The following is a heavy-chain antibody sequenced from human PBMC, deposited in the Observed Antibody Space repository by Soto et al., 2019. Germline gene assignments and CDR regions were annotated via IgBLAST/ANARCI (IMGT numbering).Heavy chain of an antibody. J-gene: IGHJ5*02. CDR2: IYYSGST. V-gene: IGHV4-39*01. CDR3: ARRERAAGTDWWFDP. D-gene: IGHD6-13*01. CDR1: GGSICSSSFH. Sequence: SETLSLTCTVSGGSICSSSFHWGWIRQSPGKGLEWIGSIYYSGSTYYGPSLKSRVTISVDTSKNQFSLKLSSVTAADTAVYYCARRERAAGTDWWFDPWGQGTLVTVSS.